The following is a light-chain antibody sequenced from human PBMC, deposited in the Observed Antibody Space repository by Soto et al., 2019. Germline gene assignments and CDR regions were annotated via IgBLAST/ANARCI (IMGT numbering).Light chain of an antibody. J-gene: IGKJ1*01. CDR3: QQYATSLWT. CDR2: GAS. V-gene: IGKV3-20*01. CDR1: QSVGSSY. Sequence: EIVLTQSPGTLSVSPGERATLSCRASQSVGSSYLAWYQQKPGQAPRLLIFGASNRATGIPERFGGSGSGTDFTLTIYRLEPEDVAVYHCQQYATSLWTFGQGTRVEIK.